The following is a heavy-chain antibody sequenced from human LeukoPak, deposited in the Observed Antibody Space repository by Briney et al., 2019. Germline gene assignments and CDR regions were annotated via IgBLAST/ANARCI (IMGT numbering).Heavy chain of an antibody. Sequence: PGGSLRLSCAVSGFSFSSNSMNWVRQAPGKGLEWVSYITSSSSTIYYADSVKGRFTISGDNAKNSLYLQMNSLRDEDTAVYYCARGYGAVDYWGQGTLVTVSS. CDR3: ARGYGAVDY. CDR2: ITSSSSTI. D-gene: IGHD1-14*01. J-gene: IGHJ4*02. CDR1: GFSFSSNS. V-gene: IGHV3-48*02.